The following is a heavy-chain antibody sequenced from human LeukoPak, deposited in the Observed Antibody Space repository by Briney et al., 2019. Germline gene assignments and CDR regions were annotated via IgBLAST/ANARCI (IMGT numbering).Heavy chain of an antibody. CDR1: GFTFSSYS. J-gene: IGHJ3*02. V-gene: IGHV3-21*01. CDR3: ARGSPLLWFGELLSAFDI. CDR2: ISSSSSYI. Sequence: GGSLRLSCAASGFTFSSYSMNWVRQAPGKGLEWVSSISSSSSYIYYADSVKGRFTISRDNAKNSLYLQMNSLRAEDTAVYYCARGSPLLWFGELLSAFDIWGQGTMVTVSS. D-gene: IGHD3-10*01.